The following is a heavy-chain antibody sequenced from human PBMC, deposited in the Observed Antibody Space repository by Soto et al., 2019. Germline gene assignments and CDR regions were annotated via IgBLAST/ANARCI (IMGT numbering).Heavy chain of an antibody. J-gene: IGHJ4*02. CDR3: TRARYGDHFDS. CDR1: GDSMTGAN. CDR2: IDYSVST. D-gene: IGHD4-17*01. Sequence: SETLSLTCSVSGDSMTGANWGWFRQSPEKGLEWIGYIDYSVSTNYNPSLRSRITITIDTSSNQFSLNLASVTAAVAAVYYCTRARYGDHFDSWGQGTLVTVSS. V-gene: IGHV4-59*01.